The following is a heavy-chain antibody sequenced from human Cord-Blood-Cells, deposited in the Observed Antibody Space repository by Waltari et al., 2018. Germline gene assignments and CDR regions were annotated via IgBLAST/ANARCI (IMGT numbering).Heavy chain of an antibody. CDR1: GFTFSRYE. CDR3: ARSSNWNYVLDY. V-gene: IGHV3-48*03. CDR2: ISSRGSTI. Sequence: EVQLVESGGGLVQPGGSLRLSCAASGFTFSRYEMNWVRQAPGKGLEWVSYISSRGSTIYYADSVKGRFTISRDNAKNSLYLQMNSLRAEDTAVYYCARSSNWNYVLDYWGQGTLVTVSS. D-gene: IGHD1-7*01. J-gene: IGHJ4*02.